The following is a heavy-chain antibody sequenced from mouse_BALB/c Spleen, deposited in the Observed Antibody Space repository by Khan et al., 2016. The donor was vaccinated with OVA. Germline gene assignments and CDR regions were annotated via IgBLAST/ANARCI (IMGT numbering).Heavy chain of an antibody. V-gene: IGHV2-6-7*01. Sequence: VQLKQSGPGLVAPSQSLSITCTVSGFSLTGYGVNWVRQPPGKGLEWLGMIWGDGSTDYNSALKSRLSISKDNSKSQVFLKMNSLQTDDTARYYCARGTDGYALYAMDYWGQGTSVTVSS. CDR1: GFSLTGYG. CDR3: ARGTDGYALYAMDY. CDR2: IWGDGST. J-gene: IGHJ4*01. D-gene: IGHD2-3*01.